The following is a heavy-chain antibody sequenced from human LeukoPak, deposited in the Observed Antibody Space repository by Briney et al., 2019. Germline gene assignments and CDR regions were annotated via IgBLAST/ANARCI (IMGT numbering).Heavy chain of an antibody. V-gene: IGHV3-30*02. CDR1: AFTFSSSA. CDR2: IRYEGNEK. CDR3: AKDLMRDRWFGES. Sequence: GGSLRLSCTASAFTFSSSAFHWVRQTPDKGLEWVAFIRYEGNEKFYADSVKGRFTISRDNSKNTLYLEMNSLRVEDTAVYYCAKDLMRDRWFGESWGQGTLVTVSS. J-gene: IGHJ5*02. D-gene: IGHD3-10*01.